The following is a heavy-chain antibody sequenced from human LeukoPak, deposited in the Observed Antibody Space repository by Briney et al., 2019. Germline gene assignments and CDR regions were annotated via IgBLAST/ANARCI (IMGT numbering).Heavy chain of an antibody. D-gene: IGHD2-2*01. CDR1: GGTFSSYA. V-gene: IGHV1-69*05. CDR3: ARDPAVVPAASETHFDY. J-gene: IGHJ4*02. Sequence: ASVKVSCKASGGTFSSYAISWVRQAPGQGLEWMGGIIPIFGTANYAQKFQGRVTMTTDTSTSTAYMELRSLRSDDTAVYYCARDPAVVPAASETHFDYWGQGTLVTVSS. CDR2: IIPIFGTA.